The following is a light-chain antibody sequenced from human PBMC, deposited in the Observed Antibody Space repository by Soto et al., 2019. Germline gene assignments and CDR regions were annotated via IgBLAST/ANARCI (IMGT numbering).Light chain of an antibody. CDR1: QSISSY. V-gene: IGKV1-5*01. CDR3: QHYNAFPWP. Sequence: DIQMTQSPSSLSASVGDRVTITCRASQSISSYLNWYQQKPGKAPKLLIYDASSLESGVPSRFSGSGSGTEFTLTIGGLQPDDFATYYCQHYNAFPWPFGQGTKVDIK. CDR2: DAS. J-gene: IGKJ1*01.